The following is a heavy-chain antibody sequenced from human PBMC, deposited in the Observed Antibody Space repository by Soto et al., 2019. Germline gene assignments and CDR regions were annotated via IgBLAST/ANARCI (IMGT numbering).Heavy chain of an antibody. Sequence: PSETLSLTCAVYGGSFSGYYWSWIRQPPGKGLEWIGEINHSGSTNYNPSLKSRVTISVDTSKNQFSLKLSSVTAADTAVYYCARAGYYGWFDTWGQGTLVTVSS. D-gene: IGHD3-3*01. V-gene: IGHV4-34*01. J-gene: IGHJ5*02. CDR1: GGSFSGYY. CDR2: INHSGST. CDR3: ARAGYYGWFDT.